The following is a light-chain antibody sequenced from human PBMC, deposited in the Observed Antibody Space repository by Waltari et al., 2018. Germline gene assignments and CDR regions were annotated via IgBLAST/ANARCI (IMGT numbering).Light chain of an antibody. Sequence: QSVLTQLPSVSGAPGQRVTIPCTGSSSNIGAGYDVHWYQQLPGTAPKLLIYGNNNRPSGVPDRCSGSRSGTSASLAITGLQAEDEADYYCQSYDSSLSGRVFGGGTELTVL. J-gene: IGLJ2*01. CDR3: QSYDSSLSGRV. CDR1: SSNIGAGYD. CDR2: GNN. V-gene: IGLV1-40*01.